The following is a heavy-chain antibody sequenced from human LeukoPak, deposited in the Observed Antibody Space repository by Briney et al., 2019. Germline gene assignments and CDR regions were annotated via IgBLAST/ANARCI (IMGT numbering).Heavy chain of an antibody. CDR1: RFTFSTYA. J-gene: IGHJ6*02. D-gene: IGHD1-1*01. V-gene: IGHV3-23*01. CDR2: ISGSGAST. Sequence: GGSLRLSCAASRFTFSTYAISWVRQAPGKGLEWVSAISGSGASTYYTDSVKGRFTISRDNSKNTLYLQMNSLRAEDTAVYYCAKDPNWNDHYYYYGMDVWGQGTTVTVSS. CDR3: AKDPNWNDHYYYYGMDV.